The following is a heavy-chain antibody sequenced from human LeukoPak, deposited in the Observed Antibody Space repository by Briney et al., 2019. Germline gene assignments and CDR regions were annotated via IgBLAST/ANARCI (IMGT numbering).Heavy chain of an antibody. CDR3: ATKMEGGTMIVVVIYFDY. J-gene: IGHJ4*02. CDR2: ISGSGGST. CDR1: GFTFSSYA. V-gene: IGHV3-23*01. D-gene: IGHD3-22*01. Sequence: GGSLRLSCAASGFTFSSYAMSWVRQAPGKGLEWVSAISGSGGSTYYADSVKGRFTISRGNSKNTLYLQMNSLRAEDTAVYYCATKMEGGTMIVVVIYFDYWGQGTLVTVSS.